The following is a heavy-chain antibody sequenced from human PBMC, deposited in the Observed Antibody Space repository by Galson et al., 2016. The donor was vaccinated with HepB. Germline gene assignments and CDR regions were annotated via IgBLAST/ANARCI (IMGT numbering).Heavy chain of an antibody. V-gene: IGHV3-33*01. CDR3: GRDGAASGFWRLFDY. CDR2: IWYDGSNK. J-gene: IGHJ4*02. CDR1: GFTFSSYG. D-gene: IGHD3-3*01. Sequence: SLRLSCAASGFTFSSYGMHWVRQAPGKGLEWVAVIWYDGSNKYYADSVKGRFTISRDNSKNTLYLQMNSLGTDGTAVYYCGRDGAASGFWRLFDYWGQGILVTVSS.